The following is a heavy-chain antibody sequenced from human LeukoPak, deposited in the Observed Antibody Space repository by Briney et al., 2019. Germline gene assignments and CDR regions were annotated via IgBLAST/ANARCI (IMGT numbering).Heavy chain of an antibody. Sequence: GGTLRLSCAASGFTFGTYGMSWVRQAPGKGLEWVSAIIGSGVATYYADSVQGRFTISRDNSKNTLYLQMNSLRAEDTAVYYCARDVDVWGKGTTVTISS. J-gene: IGHJ6*04. CDR2: IIGSGVAT. CDR1: GFTFGTYG. CDR3: ARDVDV. V-gene: IGHV3-23*01.